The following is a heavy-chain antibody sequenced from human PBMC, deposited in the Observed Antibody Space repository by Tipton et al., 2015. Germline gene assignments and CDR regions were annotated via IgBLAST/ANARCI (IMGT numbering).Heavy chain of an antibody. CDR1: GYSISSGYY. CDR2: VYPGGGT. V-gene: IGHV4-38-2*02. Sequence: TLSLTCTVSGYSISSGYYWGWIRQAPGKGLEWIGFVYPGGGTYYNPSLKSRVTILVDTTQNQVSLRLTSVTAADTAVYYCACQDYDSLTRDYQTVDYWGQGTLVTVSS. J-gene: IGHJ4*02. CDR3: ACQDYDSLTRDYQTVDY. D-gene: IGHD3-9*01.